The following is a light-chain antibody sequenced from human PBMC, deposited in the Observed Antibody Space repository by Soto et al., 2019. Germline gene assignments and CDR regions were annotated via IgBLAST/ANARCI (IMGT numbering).Light chain of an antibody. Sequence: QSALTQPASVSGSPGQSITISCTGTSSDVGSYNLVSWYQQHPGKAPKLMIYAGSKRPSGVSNRFSGSKSGNTASLTISGLQAEDEADYFCCSYAGSSTWVFGTGTKVTVL. J-gene: IGLJ1*01. CDR2: AGS. CDR1: SSDVGSYNL. CDR3: CSYAGSSTWV. V-gene: IGLV2-23*01.